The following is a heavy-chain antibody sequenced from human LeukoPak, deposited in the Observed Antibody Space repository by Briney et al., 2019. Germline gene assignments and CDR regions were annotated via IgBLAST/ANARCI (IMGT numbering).Heavy chain of an antibody. CDR3: ARTNNGYVVY. Sequence: GGSLRLSCAASGITFSSYSMNWVRQAPGKGVEWVSYISSSSSTIYYADSVKGRFTISRDNAKNSLYLQMNSLRAEDTAVYYCARTNNGYVVYWGQGTLVTVSS. D-gene: IGHD2-8*01. J-gene: IGHJ4*02. V-gene: IGHV3-48*01. CDR2: ISSSSSTI. CDR1: GITFSSYS.